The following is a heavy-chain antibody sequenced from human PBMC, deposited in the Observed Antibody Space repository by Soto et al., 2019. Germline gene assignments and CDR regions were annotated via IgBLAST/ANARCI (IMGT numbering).Heavy chain of an antibody. J-gene: IGHJ6*02. CDR2: IYYSGST. Sequence: SETLSLTCTVSGGSISSGGYYWSWIRQHPGKGLEWIGYIYYSGSTYYNPSLKSRVTISVDTSKNQFSLKLSSVTAADTAVYYCARGRPGYYGSGYGMDVWGQGTTVTVSS. CDR3: ARGRPGYYGSGYGMDV. V-gene: IGHV4-31*03. D-gene: IGHD3-10*01. CDR1: GGSISSGGYY.